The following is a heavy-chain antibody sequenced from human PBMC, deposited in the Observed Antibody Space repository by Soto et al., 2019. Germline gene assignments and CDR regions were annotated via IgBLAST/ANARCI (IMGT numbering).Heavy chain of an antibody. V-gene: IGHV1-2*04. CDR1: AYTFTGYD. D-gene: IGHD6-6*01. CDR2: INPNSGGT. Sequence: ASVKVSCKASAYTFTGYDMHWVRQAPGQGLEWMGWINPNSGGTNYAQKFQGWVTMTRDTSISTAYMELSRLRSDDTAVYYCARDGVEYSSLSAQLWFDAWGQGTLVTVSS. J-gene: IGHJ5*02. CDR3: ARDGVEYSSLSAQLWFDA.